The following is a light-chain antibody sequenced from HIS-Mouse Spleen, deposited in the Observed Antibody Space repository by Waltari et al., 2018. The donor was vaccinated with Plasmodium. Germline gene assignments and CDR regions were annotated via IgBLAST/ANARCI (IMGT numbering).Light chain of an antibody. CDR1: SSHVGSYNL. Sequence: QSALTQPASVSGSPGPSITISCTGTSSHVGSYNLVSLYQQPPGKAPKLMIYEGSKRPSGVSNRFSGSKSGNTASLTISGLQAEDEADYYCCSYAGSSTFVVFGGGTKLTVL. J-gene: IGLJ2*01. V-gene: IGLV2-23*03. CDR3: CSYAGSSTFVV. CDR2: EGS.